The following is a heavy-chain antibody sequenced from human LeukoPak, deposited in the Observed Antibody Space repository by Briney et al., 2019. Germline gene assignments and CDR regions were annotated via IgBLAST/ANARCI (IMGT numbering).Heavy chain of an antibody. CDR1: GFTFSDAW. V-gene: IGHV4-34*01. Sequence: GSLRLSCATSGFTFSDAWMSWIRQPPGKGLEWIGEIDHSGSTNYNPSLKSRVTISVDTSKNQFSLKLSSVTAADTAVYYCARGGRYYDFWSGYYYYFDYWGQGTLVTVSS. D-gene: IGHD3-3*01. CDR3: ARGGRYYDFWSGYYYYFDY. J-gene: IGHJ4*02. CDR2: IDHSGST.